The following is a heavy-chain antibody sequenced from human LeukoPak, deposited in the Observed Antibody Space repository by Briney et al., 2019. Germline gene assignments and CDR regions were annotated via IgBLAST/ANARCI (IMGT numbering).Heavy chain of an antibody. J-gene: IGHJ4*02. CDR1: GGSIISSNW. Sequence: SGTLSLTCAVSGGSIISSNWWSWVRQPPGKGLEWIGEFYHSGRTHYNPSLNSRVTKSVDKSKNQYPLKQSSMTAADSAVYYCASVPVYYFDYWGQGTLVTVSS. V-gene: IGHV4-4*02. D-gene: IGHD3-10*02. CDR2: FYHSGRT. CDR3: ASVPVYYFDY.